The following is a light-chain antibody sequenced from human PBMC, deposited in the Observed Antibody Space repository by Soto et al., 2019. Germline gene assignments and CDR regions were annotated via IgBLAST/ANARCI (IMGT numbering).Light chain of an antibody. Sequence: EIVLTQSPDTLSSSPGERLTLNCRASQSVRNNYLAWYQLKPGQAPRLLIYGASTRATGIPARFSGSGSGTKFSLTISSLQSEDFAVYYCQQYGSSPPSSTFGQGTRLEIK. CDR1: QSVRNNY. CDR3: QQYGSSPPSST. CDR2: GAS. V-gene: IGKV3-20*01. J-gene: IGKJ5*01.